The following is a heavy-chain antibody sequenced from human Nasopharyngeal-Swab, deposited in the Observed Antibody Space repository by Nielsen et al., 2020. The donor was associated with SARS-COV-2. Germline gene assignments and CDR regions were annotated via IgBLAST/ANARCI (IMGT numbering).Heavy chain of an antibody. D-gene: IGHD4-23*01. Sequence: WVRQAPGQGLEWMGGFDPEDGETIYAQKFQGRVTMTEDTSTDTAYMDLSSLRSEDTAVYYCSIADYGGNWILGGMDVWGQGTTVTVSS. CDR2: FDPEDGET. CDR3: SIADYGGNWILGGMDV. J-gene: IGHJ6*02. V-gene: IGHV1-24*01.